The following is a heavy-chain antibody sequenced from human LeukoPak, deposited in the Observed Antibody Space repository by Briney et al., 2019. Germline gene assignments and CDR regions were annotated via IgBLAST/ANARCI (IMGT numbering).Heavy chain of an antibody. V-gene: IGHV1-69*13. J-gene: IGHJ3*02. Sequence: GASVTVSCKASGGTFSSYAISWVRQAPGQGLEWMGGIIPIFGTANYAQKFQGRVTITADESTSTAYMELSSLRSEDTAVYYCARTSEAPHTYYYDSSGYYGDAFDIWGQGTMVTVSS. CDR2: IIPIFGTA. CDR1: GGTFSSYA. D-gene: IGHD3-22*01. CDR3: ARTSEAPHTYYYDSSGYYGDAFDI.